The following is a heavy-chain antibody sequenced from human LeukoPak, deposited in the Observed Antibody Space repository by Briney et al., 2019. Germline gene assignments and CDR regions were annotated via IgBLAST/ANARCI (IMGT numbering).Heavy chain of an antibody. J-gene: IGHJ4*02. D-gene: IGHD3-10*01. Sequence: SETLSLTCTVSGDSINNNNYYWGWIRQPPGKGLEWIGNIYYNGRTYYSPSLKSRVTMSVDTSKNQFSLKLTSVTAADTAVYYCAREGKYGDHDYWGQGTLVTVSS. V-gene: IGHV4-39*07. CDR3: AREGKYGDHDY. CDR1: GDSINNNNYY. CDR2: IYYNGRT.